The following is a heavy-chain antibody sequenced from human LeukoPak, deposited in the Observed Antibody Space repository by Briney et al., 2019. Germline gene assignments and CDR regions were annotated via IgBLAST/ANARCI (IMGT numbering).Heavy chain of an antibody. V-gene: IGHV4-38-2*02. D-gene: IGHD4-17*01. Sequence: PSETLSLTCTVSGYSISSGYYWGWIRQPPGKGLEWIGSIYHSGSTNYNPSLKSRVTISVDTSKNQFSLKLSSVTAADTAVYYCARSIMTTVTTFGYWGQGTLVTVSS. CDR3: ARSIMTTVTTFGY. CDR2: IYHSGST. J-gene: IGHJ4*02. CDR1: GYSISSGYY.